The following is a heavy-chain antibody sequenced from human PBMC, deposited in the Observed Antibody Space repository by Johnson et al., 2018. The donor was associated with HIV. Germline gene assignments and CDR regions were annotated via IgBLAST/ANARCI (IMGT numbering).Heavy chain of an antibody. J-gene: IGHJ3*02. V-gene: IGHV3-11*01. Sequence: QVQLVESGGGLVKPGGSLRLSCAASGFTVSSNYMSWVRQAPGKGPECVSYMSTSGSTSYYVDSVKGRFTISRDNAKNSVYLQMNSLRAEDTALYYCSRRPNHDILTGKGGAFDIWGQGTMVTVSS. CDR1: GFTVSSNY. D-gene: IGHD3-9*01. CDR2: MSTSGSTS. CDR3: SRRPNHDILTGKGGAFDI.